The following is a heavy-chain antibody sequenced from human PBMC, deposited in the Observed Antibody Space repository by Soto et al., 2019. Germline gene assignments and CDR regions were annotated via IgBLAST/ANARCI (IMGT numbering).Heavy chain of an antibody. J-gene: IGHJ6*02. CDR1: GGSISSGYYY. CDR2: TESGSNR. Sequence: TSETLSLTCSVSGGSISSGYYYWSWIRQPPGKGLEWIGNTESGSNRHYHPTLKIRPILSIDTSKNQFSLKVGSATAAATAVYYCASSSLYGMDVWGQGTTVTVPS. CDR3: ASSSLYGMDV. V-gene: IGHV4-30-4*01.